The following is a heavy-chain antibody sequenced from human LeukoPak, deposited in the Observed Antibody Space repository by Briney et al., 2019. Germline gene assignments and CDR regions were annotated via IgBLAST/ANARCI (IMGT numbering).Heavy chain of an antibody. J-gene: IGHJ3*02. CDR1: GFTVSSNY. Sequence: GGSLRLSCAASGFTVSSNYMSWVRQAPGKGLEWVSVIYSGGSTYYVDSVMGRFTISRDNSKNTLYLQMNSLRAEDTAVYYCARESHRRAFDIWGEGAMVTVSS. D-gene: IGHD1-14*01. CDR2: IYSGGST. CDR3: ARESHRRAFDI. V-gene: IGHV3-66*01.